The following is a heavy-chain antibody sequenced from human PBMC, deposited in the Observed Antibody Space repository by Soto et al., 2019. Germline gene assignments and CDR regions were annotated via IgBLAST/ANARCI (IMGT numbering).Heavy chain of an antibody. D-gene: IGHD6-19*01. V-gene: IGHV4-31*03. CDR1: GGSISSGGYY. Sequence: TLSLTCTVSGGSISSGGYYWSWIRQHPGKGLEWIGYIYYSGSTYCNPSLKSRVTISVDTSKNQFSLKLSSVTAADTAVYYCARAGTAVAGIDYWGQGTLVTVSS. CDR3: ARAGTAVAGIDY. J-gene: IGHJ4*02. CDR2: IYYSGST.